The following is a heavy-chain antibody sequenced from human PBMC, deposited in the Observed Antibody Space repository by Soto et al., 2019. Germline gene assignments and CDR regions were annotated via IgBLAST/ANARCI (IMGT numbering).Heavy chain of an antibody. Sequence: QVQLVQSGAEVKKPGSSVKVSCKASGVTFSSYAISWVRQAPGQGLEWMGGIIPIFGTANYAQKFQGRVTITADESTSTAYMELSSLRSEDTAVYYCARGHDDYDYVWGIGGYWGQGTLVTVSS. CDR1: GVTFSSYA. CDR3: ARGHDDYDYVWGIGGY. J-gene: IGHJ4*02. V-gene: IGHV1-69*01. D-gene: IGHD3-16*01. CDR2: IIPIFGTA.